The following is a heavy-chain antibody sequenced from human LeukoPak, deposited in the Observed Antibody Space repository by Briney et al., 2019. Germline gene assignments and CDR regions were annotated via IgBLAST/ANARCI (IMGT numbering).Heavy chain of an antibody. J-gene: IGHJ3*02. CDR3: ARDQVDYYDSSGDAFDI. CDR2: ISSSGCTI. Sequence: GGSLRLSCAASGFTFSDYYMSWIRQAPGKGLEWVSHISSSGCTIYYADSVKGRFTISRDNAKNSLYLQMNSLRAEDTAVYYCARDQVDYYDSSGDAFDIWGQGTMVTVSS. D-gene: IGHD3-22*01. CDR1: GFTFSDYY. V-gene: IGHV3-11*04.